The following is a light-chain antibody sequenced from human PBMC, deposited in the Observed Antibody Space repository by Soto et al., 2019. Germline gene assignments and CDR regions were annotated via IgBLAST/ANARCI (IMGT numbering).Light chain of an antibody. CDR3: SSYAGSNIVV. J-gene: IGLJ2*01. Sequence: QSALTQPPSASGSPGQSVTISCTGTSSDVGGYNYVSWYQQHPGKAPKLMIYEVSKRPSGVPDRFSGSKSGNTASLTVSGLQADDEADYYCSSYAGSNIVVFGGGTQLTVL. CDR2: EVS. CDR1: SSDVGGYNY. V-gene: IGLV2-8*01.